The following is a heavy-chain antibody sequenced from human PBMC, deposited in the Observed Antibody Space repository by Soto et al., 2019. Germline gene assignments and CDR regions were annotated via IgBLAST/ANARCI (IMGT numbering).Heavy chain of an antibody. J-gene: IGHJ4*02. V-gene: IGHV4-30-2*01. CDR1: GVSISSGTYS. D-gene: IGHD2-21*02. CDR3: ARGVNCGGDYHSDY. CDR2: IYHSGST. Sequence: QVQLQESGSRLVKPSQTLSLTCAVSGVSISSGTYSWTWIRQPPGKGLEWIGYIYHSGSTYYNPSLKSRVTISVDRSKNQFSLELTSVTATDTAVYYCARGVNCGGDYHSDYWGQGTLVTVSS.